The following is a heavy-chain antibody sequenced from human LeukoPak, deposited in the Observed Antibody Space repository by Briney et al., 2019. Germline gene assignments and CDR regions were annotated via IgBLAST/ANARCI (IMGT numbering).Heavy chain of an antibody. CDR1: GYTFTGYY. CDR3: ARDWDSSSSSPDY. J-gene: IGHJ4*02. D-gene: IGHD6-6*01. Sequence: ASVKVSCKASGYTFTGYYMHWVRQAPGQGLEWMGWINPNSGGTNYAQKFQGRVTMTRDTSISTAYMELSRLRSDDTAVYYCARDWDSSSSSPDYWGQGTLVTVSS. V-gene: IGHV1-2*02. CDR2: INPNSGGT.